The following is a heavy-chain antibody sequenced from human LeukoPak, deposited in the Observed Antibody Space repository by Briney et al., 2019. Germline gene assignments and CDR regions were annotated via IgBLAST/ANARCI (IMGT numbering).Heavy chain of an antibody. CDR3: AGDRKYSGYDFDY. D-gene: IGHD5-12*01. J-gene: IGHJ4*02. CDR1: GFTFSSYW. Sequence: GGSLRLSCAASGFTFSSYWMSWVRQAPGKGLEWVANIKQDGSEKYYVDSVKGRFTISRDNAKNSLYLQMNSLRAEDTAVYYCAGDRKYSGYDFDYWGQGTLVTVSS. CDR2: IKQDGSEK. V-gene: IGHV3-7*01.